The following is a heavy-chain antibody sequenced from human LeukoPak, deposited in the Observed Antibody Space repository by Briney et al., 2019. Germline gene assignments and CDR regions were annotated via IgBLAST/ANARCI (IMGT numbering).Heavy chain of an antibody. Sequence: ASVKVSCKASGYTFTGYYMHWVRQAPGQGLEWMGRINPNSGGTNYAQKFQGRVTMTRDTSISTAYMELSRLRSDDTAVYYCAREGYYDSSGHSGFDYWDQGTLVTVSS. D-gene: IGHD3-22*01. CDR3: AREGYYDSSGHSGFDY. J-gene: IGHJ4*02. CDR1: GYTFTGYY. CDR2: INPNSGGT. V-gene: IGHV1-2*06.